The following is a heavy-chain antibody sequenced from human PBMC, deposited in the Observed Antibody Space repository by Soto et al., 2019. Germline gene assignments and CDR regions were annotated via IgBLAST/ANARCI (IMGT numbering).Heavy chain of an antibody. CDR1: GGSFSGYY. J-gene: IGHJ4*02. D-gene: IGHD2-15*01. CDR2: INYSGNT. CDR3: ARRSRGRCYNY. Sequence: SETLSLTCAVYGGSFSGYYWTWIRQPPGKGLEWIGNINYSGNTNYNPSLQSRVTISIDTSRNQFSLKLTSVTAADTAVYYCARRSRGRCYNYWGRGSLVTVSS. V-gene: IGHV4-34*01.